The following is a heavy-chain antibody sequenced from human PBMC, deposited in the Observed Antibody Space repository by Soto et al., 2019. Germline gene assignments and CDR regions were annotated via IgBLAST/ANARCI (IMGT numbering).Heavy chain of an antibody. V-gene: IGHV3-48*02. CDR3: ARVESSGYYGYYYYYGMDV. D-gene: IGHD3-22*01. CDR2: ISSSSTI. CDR1: GFTFSSYS. Sequence: GGSLRLSCAASGFTFSSYSMNWVRQAPGKGLEWVSYISSSSTIYYADSVKGRFTISRDNAKNSLYLQMNSLRDEDTAVYYCARVESSGYYGYYYYYGMDVWGQGTTVTVSS. J-gene: IGHJ6*02.